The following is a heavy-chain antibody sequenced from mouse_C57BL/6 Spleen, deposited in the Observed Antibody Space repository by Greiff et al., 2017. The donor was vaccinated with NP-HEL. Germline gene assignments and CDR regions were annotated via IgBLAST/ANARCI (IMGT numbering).Heavy chain of an antibody. CDR2: IDPSDSYT. J-gene: IGHJ2*01. CDR3: ARVYGMFDY. D-gene: IGHD1-1*01. Sequence: VQLQQSGAELVMPGASVKLSCKASGYTFTSYWMHWVKQRPGQGLEWIGEIDPSDSYTNYNQKFKGKSTLTVDKSSSTAYMQLSSLTSEDSAVYYCARVYGMFDYWGQGTTLTVSS. V-gene: IGHV1-69*01. CDR1: GYTFTSYW.